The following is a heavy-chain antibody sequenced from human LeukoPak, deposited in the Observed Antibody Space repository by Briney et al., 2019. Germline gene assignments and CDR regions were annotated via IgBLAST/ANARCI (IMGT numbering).Heavy chain of an antibody. Sequence: GSLRLSCAASGFTFSTYAMHWVRQAPGKGLEWVAVISDSGTKKYYADSVKGRFTLSRDNSKNMLYLRMNSLSVKGTAVYLCSKDQVGGDVDYWGQGTLVTVSS. CDR2: ISDSGTKK. CDR3: SKDQVGGDVDY. CDR1: GFTFSTYA. V-gene: IGHV3-30-3*02. J-gene: IGHJ4*02. D-gene: IGHD5-24*01.